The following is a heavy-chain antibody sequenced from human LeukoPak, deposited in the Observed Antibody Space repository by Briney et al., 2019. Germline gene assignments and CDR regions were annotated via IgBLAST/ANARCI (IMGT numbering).Heavy chain of an antibody. CDR1: GGSISSSNW. J-gene: IGHJ4*02. CDR3: ATNFDY. CDR2: INHSDST. D-gene: IGHD2-8*01. V-gene: IGHV4-4*02. Sequence: KPSGTLSLTCAVSGGSISSSNWWSWVRQPPGKGSEWSGFINHSDSTNYNPYLKSRVTISVDKSKNQFSRKRSFVTAGDAAVYYCATNFDYWGQGTLVTVSS.